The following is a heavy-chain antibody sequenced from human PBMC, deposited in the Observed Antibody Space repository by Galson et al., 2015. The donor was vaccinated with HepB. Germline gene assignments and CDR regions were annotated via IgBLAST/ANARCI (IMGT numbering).Heavy chain of an antibody. CDR1: GFTFSSYS. V-gene: IGHV3-48*04. CDR2: ISSSSSTI. J-gene: IGHJ6*02. Sequence: SLRLSCAASGFTFSSYSMNWVRQAPGKGLEWVSYISSSSSTIYYADSVKGRFTISRDNAKNSLYLQMNSLRAEDTAVYYCARDHPRIGYYDSSGYYYYYYGMDVWGQGTTVTVSS. D-gene: IGHD3-22*01. CDR3: ARDHPRIGYYDSSGYYYYYYGMDV.